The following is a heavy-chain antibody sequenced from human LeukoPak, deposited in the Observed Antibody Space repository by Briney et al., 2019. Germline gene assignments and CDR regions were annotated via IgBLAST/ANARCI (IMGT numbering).Heavy chain of an antibody. CDR1: GGSISSSSYY. CDR3: VERLLPSLVDY. V-gene: IGHV4-39*07. J-gene: IGHJ4*02. Sequence: KPSETLSLTCTVSGGSISSSSYYWGWIRQPPGKGLEWIGSIYYSGSTYYNPSLKSRVTISVDTSKNQFSLKLSSVTAADTAVYYCVERLLPSLVDYWGQGTLVTVSS. CDR2: IYYSGST. D-gene: IGHD2-15*01.